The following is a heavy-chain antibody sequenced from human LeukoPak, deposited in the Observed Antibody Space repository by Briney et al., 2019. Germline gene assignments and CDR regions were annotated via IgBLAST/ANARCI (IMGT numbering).Heavy chain of an antibody. V-gene: IGHV3-48*04. D-gene: IGHD3-9*01. CDR3: ARILEPFDWLPLDY. CDR2: ISSSSSTI. J-gene: IGHJ4*02. CDR1: GFTFSSYS. Sequence: GRSLRLSCAASGFTFSSYSMNWVRQAPGKGLEWVSYISSSSSTIYYADSVKGRFTISRDNAKNSLYLQMNSLRAEDTAVYYCARILEPFDWLPLDYWGQGTLVTVSS.